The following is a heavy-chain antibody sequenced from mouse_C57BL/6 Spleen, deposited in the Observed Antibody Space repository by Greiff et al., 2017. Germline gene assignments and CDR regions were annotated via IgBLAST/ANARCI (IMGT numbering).Heavy chain of an antibody. CDR1: GYTFTSYW. V-gene: IGHV1-55*01. CDR2: IYPGSGST. Sequence: QVQLQQPGAELVKPGASVKMSCKASGYTFTSYWITWVKQRPGQGLEWIGDIYPGSGSTNYNAMFKSKDTLTVDTSSSTAYMQLSSLTSEDSAVYYCARLYGSSDYYFDYWGQGTTLTVSS. CDR3: ARLYGSSDYYFDY. J-gene: IGHJ2*01. D-gene: IGHD1-1*01.